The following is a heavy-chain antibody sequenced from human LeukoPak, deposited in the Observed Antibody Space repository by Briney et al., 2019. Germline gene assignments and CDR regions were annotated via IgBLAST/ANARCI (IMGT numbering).Heavy chain of an antibody. CDR2: MNPNSGNT. V-gene: IGHV1-8*01. Sequence: ASVKVSCKASGYTFTSYDINWVRQATGQGLEWMGWMNPNSGNTGYAQKFQGRATMTRNTSISTAYMELSSLRSEDTAVYYWARVYGITAAGIFGYWGQGTLVTVSS. CDR1: GYTFTSYD. CDR3: ARVYGITAAGIFGY. D-gene: IGHD6-13*01. J-gene: IGHJ4*02.